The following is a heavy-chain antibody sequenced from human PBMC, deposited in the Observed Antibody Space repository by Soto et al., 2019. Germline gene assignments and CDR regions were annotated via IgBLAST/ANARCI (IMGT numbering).Heavy chain of an antibody. V-gene: IGHV3-21*01. CDR3: VRERGLSSYYGMDV. D-gene: IGHD3-10*01. J-gene: IGHJ6*02. CDR1: GFTLTSYS. Sequence: SLRLSCAASGFTLTSYSMNWVRQASGKGLEWVASISSSSSHIYYADSVKGRFTISRDNARNSLYLQMNSLRAEDTAVYYCVRERGLSSYYGMDVWGQGTTVTVS. CDR2: ISSSSSHI.